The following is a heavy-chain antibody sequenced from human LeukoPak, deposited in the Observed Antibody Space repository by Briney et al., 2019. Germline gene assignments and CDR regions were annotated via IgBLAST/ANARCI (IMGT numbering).Heavy chain of an antibody. J-gene: IGHJ4*02. V-gene: IGHV1-8*03. Sequence: ASVKVSCKASGYTFTRYDINWMRQATGQEPEWMGYINPNTGKAGYAQKFQGRVTITRDTSINTYMELSSLRSEDTAVYYCAKHSEPTFDYWGQGTLVTVSS. CDR1: GYTFTRYD. D-gene: IGHD1-14*01. CDR3: AKHSEPTFDY. CDR2: INPNTGKA.